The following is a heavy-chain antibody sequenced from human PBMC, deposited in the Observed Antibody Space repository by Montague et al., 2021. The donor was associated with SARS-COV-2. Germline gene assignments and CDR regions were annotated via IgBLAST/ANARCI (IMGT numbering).Heavy chain of an antibody. CDR2: IYFTGTT. J-gene: IGHJ4*02. CDR3: ARDRDDGYDSVFDY. D-gene: IGHD5-12*01. CDR1: DASISTNNY. Sequence: SETLSLTCSVSDASISTNNYWGWLRQTPGKGLEWIASIYFTGTTYNNPSLKSRVTISVDTSKNQFSLKLTSLTAADTAVYFCARDRDDGYDSVFDYWGQGTLVTVSS. V-gene: IGHV4-39*07.